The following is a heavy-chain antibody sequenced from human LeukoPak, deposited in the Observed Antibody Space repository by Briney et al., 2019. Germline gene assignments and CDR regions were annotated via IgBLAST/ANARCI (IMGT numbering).Heavy chain of an antibody. CDR1: GGSISSSNW. CDR3: ARQADGCYDFWSGYYEDCYMDV. D-gene: IGHD3-3*01. J-gene: IGHJ6*03. CDR2: IYHSGST. V-gene: IGHV4-4*02. Sequence: SSETLSLTCAVSGGSISSSNWWSWVRQPPGKGLEWIGEIYHSGSTNYNPSLKSRVTISVDKSKNQFSLKLSSVTAADTAVYYCARQADGCYDFWSGYYEDCYMDVWGKGTTVTVSS.